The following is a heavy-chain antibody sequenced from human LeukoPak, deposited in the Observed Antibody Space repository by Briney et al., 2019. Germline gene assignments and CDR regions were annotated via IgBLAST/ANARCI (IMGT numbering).Heavy chain of an antibody. Sequence: ASVKVSCKASGYTFTSYDINWVRQATGQGLEWMGWMNPNSGNTGYAQKFQGRVTMTRNTSISTAYMELSSLRSEDTAVYYCARGPYYDISYYYYMDVWGIGTTVTISS. CDR2: MNPNSGNT. V-gene: IGHV1-8*01. CDR3: ARGPYYDISYYYYMDV. D-gene: IGHD3-9*01. CDR1: GYTFTSYD. J-gene: IGHJ6*03.